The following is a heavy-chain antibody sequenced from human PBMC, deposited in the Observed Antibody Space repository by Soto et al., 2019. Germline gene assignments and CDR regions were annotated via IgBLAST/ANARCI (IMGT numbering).Heavy chain of an antibody. CDR3: ARSVGATFLDF. J-gene: IGHJ4*02. D-gene: IGHD1-26*01. V-gene: IGHV4-59*01. CDR1: YGSISNYY. Sequence: QVQLQESGPGLVKPSETLSLTCTVSYGSISNYYWSWIRQPPGKGLEWIGYVYYSGSTTYNPSLKSRVTISVDTCKNLFSLKLSSVTAADTAVYYCARSVGATFLDFWGQGPLVTVSS. CDR2: VYYSGST.